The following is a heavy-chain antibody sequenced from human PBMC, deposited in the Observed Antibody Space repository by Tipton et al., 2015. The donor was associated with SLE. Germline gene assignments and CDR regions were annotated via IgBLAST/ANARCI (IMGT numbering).Heavy chain of an antibody. V-gene: IGHV4-59*01. D-gene: IGHD6-13*01. CDR3: ARGWGSGWYETPHYYFDI. J-gene: IGHJ2*01. CDR2: IHYSGDS. Sequence: LRLSCTVSGGFISTYYWSWIRQPPGKGLEWIGYIHYSGDSKYNSSLKSRVSIAVDTSKNHLSLRLTSVTAADTGVYFCARGWGSGWYETPHYYFDIWGRGTLVTVSS. CDR1: GGFISTYY.